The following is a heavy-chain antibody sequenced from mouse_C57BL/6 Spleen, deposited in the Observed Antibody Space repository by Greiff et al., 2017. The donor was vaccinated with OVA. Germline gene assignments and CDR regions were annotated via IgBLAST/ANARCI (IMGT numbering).Heavy chain of an antibody. Sequence: QVQLQQSGPGLVQPSQRLSITCTVSGFSLTSSCFPFFLPSPFPCLSLLCLIWRGGSTDYTAAFMSRLSITKDNSKSQVFFKMNSLQADDTAIYDCAKSGRYAMDYWGQGTSVTVSS. J-gene: IGHJ4*01. V-gene: IGHV2-5*01. CDR1: GFSLTSSC. CDR3: AKSGRYAMDY. CDR2: IWRGGST.